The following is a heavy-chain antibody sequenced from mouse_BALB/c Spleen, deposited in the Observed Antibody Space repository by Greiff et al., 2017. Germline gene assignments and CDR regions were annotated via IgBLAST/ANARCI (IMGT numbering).Heavy chain of an antibody. V-gene: IGHV14-3*02. CDR1: GFNIPDTY. CDR2: IDPANGNT. CDR3: ALYGYDGGWAY. D-gene: IGHD2-2*01. J-gene: IGHJ3*01. Sequence: VQLQQSGAELVKPGASVKLSCTASGFNIPDTYMHWVKQRPAQGLEWIGRIDPANGNTKYDPKFQGKATITADTSSNTAYLQLSRLTSEDTAVYYCALYGYDGGWAYWGQGTLVTVSA.